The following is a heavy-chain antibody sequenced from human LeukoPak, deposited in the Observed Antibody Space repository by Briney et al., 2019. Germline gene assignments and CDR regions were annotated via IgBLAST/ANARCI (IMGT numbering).Heavy chain of an antibody. CDR2: IYLGDSDP. CDR3: VRHGLGSSWFGFDY. J-gene: IGHJ4*02. CDR1: GYIFTTYW. D-gene: IGHD6-13*01. V-gene: IGHV5-51*01. Sequence: GESLKISCKGSGYIFTTYWIGWVRPMPGKGLEWMGIIYLGDSDPRYSPSFQGQVTISADKSISTAYLQWSSLKASDSAMYYCVRHGLGSSWFGFDYWGQGTLVTVSS.